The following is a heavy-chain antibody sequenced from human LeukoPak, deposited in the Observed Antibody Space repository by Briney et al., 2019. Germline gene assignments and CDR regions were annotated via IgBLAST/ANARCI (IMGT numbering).Heavy chain of an antibody. CDR2: IWFDGTKK. D-gene: IGHD5-12*01. V-gene: IGHV3-33*06. J-gene: IGHJ4*01. Sequence: RGMSLRLSCAASGFTFSIYGMHWVRQAPGKGLEWVALIWFDGTKKYYADSVKGRFTISRDNSKNTLYLQMNSLRAEDTAVYYRAKDIVATIIYCEYWGHGTLVTVSS. CDR3: AKDIVATIIYCEY. CDR1: GFTFSIYG.